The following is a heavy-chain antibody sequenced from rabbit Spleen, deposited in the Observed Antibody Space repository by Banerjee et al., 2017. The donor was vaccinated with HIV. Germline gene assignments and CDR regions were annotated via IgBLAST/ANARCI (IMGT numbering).Heavy chain of an antibody. V-gene: IGHV1S45*01. D-gene: IGHD1-1*01. CDR3: VRDVGNGYYYFDL. CDR2: IAGSSSGFT. Sequence: QEQLVESGGGLVQPEGSLTLTCTASGFSFSSSDYMCWVRQAPGKGLEWISCIAGSSSGFTYSATWAKGRFTCSKTSSTTVTLQMTSLTVVDTATYFCVRDVGNGYYYFDLWGPGTLVTVS. J-gene: IGHJ4*01. CDR1: GFSFSSSDY.